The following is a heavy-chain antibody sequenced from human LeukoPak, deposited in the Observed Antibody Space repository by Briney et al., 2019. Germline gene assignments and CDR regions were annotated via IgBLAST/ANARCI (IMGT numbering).Heavy chain of an antibody. CDR1: GFTFSSYG. Sequence: GGSLRLSCGASGFTFSSYGMHWVRQAPGKGLERVAFIRYDGSNRYYADSVKGRFTISRDNSKNTLYLQMNSLRAEDTAVYYCAKDRATMIVMIRTAPRGELDYWGQGSLVTVSS. CDR2: IRYDGSNR. V-gene: IGHV3-30*02. D-gene: IGHD3-22*01. J-gene: IGHJ4*02. CDR3: AKDRATMIVMIRTAPRGELDY.